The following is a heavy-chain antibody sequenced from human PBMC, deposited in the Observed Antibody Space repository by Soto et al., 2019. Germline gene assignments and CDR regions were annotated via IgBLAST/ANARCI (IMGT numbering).Heavy chain of an antibody. CDR3: AREDYYDSSGYYVLDY. V-gene: IGHV4-59*12. D-gene: IGHD3-22*01. CDR1: GGPIRSYC. J-gene: IGHJ4*02. Sequence: PSETLSLTCTVSGGPIRSYCWSWIRQPPGEGLEWIGYIYDSGNTDYNPSLKSRVTISVDTSKNQFSLKLSSVTAADTAVYYCAREDYYDSSGYYVLDYWGQGTLITVS. CDR2: IYDSGNT.